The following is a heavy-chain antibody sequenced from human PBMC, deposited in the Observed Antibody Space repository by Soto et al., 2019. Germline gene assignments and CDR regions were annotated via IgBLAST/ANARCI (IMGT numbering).Heavy chain of an antibody. CDR3: VRDDCSDGVCYLGDH. D-gene: IGHD2-15*01. V-gene: IGHV3-64*01. J-gene: IGHJ4*02. Sequence: EVQLVESGGGLVQPGGSLRLSWVASGFSFSNYVMHWVRQAPWKGLEYVSAISGNGGNIYYANSVKGRFTISRDNSKNTLYLQMGSLRADDMAVYYCVRDDCSDGVCYLGDHWGQGILVTVSS. CDR1: GFSFSNYV. CDR2: ISGNGGNI.